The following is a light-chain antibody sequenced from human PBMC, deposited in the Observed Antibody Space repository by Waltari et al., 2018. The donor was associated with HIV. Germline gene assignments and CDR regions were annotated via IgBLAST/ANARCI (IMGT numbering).Light chain of an antibody. V-gene: IGLV1-47*01. CDR3: AAWDNSLSAPV. CDR1: SSNIGSNS. CDR2: RNN. J-gene: IGLJ3*02. Sequence: QSVLSQPPSASVTPGQTVTISFSGSSSNIGSNSVYWYQHHPGTAPKLLIYRNNKRPSGVHDRFAGSKSGTSASLASSGLRSEDEADYYCAAWDNSLSAPVFGGGTKLTVL.